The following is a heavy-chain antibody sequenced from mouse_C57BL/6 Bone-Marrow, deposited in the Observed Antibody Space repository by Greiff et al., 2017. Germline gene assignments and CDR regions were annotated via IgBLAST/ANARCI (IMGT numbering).Heavy chain of an antibody. CDR1: GYTFTSYW. D-gene: IGHD1-1*02. V-gene: IGHV1-69*01. CDR3: ARSCGNYWYFDV. CDR2: IDPSDSYT. Sequence: QVQLQQPGAELVMPGASVKLSCKASGYTFTSYWMHWVKQRPGQGLEWIGAIDPSDSYTNYNQKFKGKSTLTVDKSSSTAYMQLSSLTSEDSAVEYCARSCGNYWYFDVWGTGTTVTVSS. J-gene: IGHJ1*03.